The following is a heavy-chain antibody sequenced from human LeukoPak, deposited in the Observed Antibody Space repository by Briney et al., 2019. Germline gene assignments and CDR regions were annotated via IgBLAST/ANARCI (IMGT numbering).Heavy chain of an antibody. CDR1: GYTFTSYA. CDR2: INAGNGNT. Sequence: VASVQVSCKASGYTFTSYAMHWVRQAPGQRLEWMGWINAGNGNTKYSQKFQGRVTITRDTSASTAYMELSSLRSEDTAVYYCARERNTTGKFDPWGQGTLVTVSS. V-gene: IGHV1-3*01. CDR3: ARERNTTGKFDP. D-gene: IGHD1-1*01. J-gene: IGHJ5*02.